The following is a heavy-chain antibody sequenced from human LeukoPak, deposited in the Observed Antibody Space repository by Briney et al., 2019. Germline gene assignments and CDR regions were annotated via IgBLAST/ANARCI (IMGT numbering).Heavy chain of an antibody. CDR1: GGTFSSYA. CDR3: TRGGNFGYY. J-gene: IGHJ4*02. D-gene: IGHD3-3*01. CDR2: IIPIFGTA. Sequence: GASVKVSCKASGGTFSSYAISWVRQAPGQGLEWMGGIIPIFGTANYAQKLQGRVTMTTDTSTSTAYMELRSLRSDDTAVYYCTRGGNFGYYWGQGTLVTVSS. V-gene: IGHV1-69*05.